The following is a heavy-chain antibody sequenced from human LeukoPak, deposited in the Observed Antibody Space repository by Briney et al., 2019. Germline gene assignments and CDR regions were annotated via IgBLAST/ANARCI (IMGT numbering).Heavy chain of an antibody. CDR1: GGSISSGGYS. CDR3: ATGGDSLDFHY. CDR2: IYHTGST. J-gene: IGHJ4*02. Sequence: SQTLSLTCAVSGGSISSGGYSWNWIRQPPGKGLEWIGYIYHTGSTYYNPSLKSRVTISVDTSKNQFSLKLSSVTAADTAVYYCATGGDSLDFHYWGQGTLVTVSS. D-gene: IGHD3-10*01. V-gene: IGHV4-30-2*01.